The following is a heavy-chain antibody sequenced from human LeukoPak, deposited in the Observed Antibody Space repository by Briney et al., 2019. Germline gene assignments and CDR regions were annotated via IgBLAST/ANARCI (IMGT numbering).Heavy chain of an antibody. Sequence: GASVKVSCKASGYTFTSYYMHWVRQAPGQGLEWIGLITPTGGSTNYAQKFQGRVTMTRDMSTSTVYMELSSLRSEDTAVYYCARGIVATYRVGYFQHWGQGTLVTVSS. CDR2: ITPTGGST. D-gene: IGHD5-12*01. CDR1: GYTFTSYY. V-gene: IGHV1-46*01. J-gene: IGHJ1*01. CDR3: ARGIVATYRVGYFQH.